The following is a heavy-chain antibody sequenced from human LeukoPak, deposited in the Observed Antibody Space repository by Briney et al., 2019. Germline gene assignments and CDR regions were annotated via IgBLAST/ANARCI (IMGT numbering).Heavy chain of an antibody. D-gene: IGHD3-3*01. CDR2: INHSGSA. J-gene: IGHJ6*03. Sequence: SETLSLTCAVFGGPFSDYYRSWIRRPPGKGLEWLGEINHSGSANYMPSLKSRVSISVDTSKNQFSLRLSSVTAADTAFYYCARGRFGGHSYYYMDVWGKGTAVTVSS. CDR1: GGPFSDYY. V-gene: IGHV4-34*01. CDR3: ARGRFGGHSYYYMDV.